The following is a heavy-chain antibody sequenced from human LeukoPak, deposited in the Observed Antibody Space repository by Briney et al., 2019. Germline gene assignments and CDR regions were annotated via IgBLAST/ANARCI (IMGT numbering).Heavy chain of an antibody. D-gene: IGHD1-26*01. CDR1: GGSISSSSYY. CDR3: ARAQWSGSYSDY. Sequence: SETLSLTCTVSGGSISSSSYYWGWIRQPPGKGLEWIGEINHSGSTNYNPSLKSRVTISVDTSKNQFSLKLSSVTAADTAVYYCARAQWSGSYSDYWGQGTLVTVCS. CDR2: INHSGST. V-gene: IGHV4-39*07. J-gene: IGHJ4*02.